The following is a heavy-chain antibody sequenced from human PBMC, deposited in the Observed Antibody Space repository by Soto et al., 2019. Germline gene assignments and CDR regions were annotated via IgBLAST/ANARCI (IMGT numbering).Heavy chain of an antibody. V-gene: IGHV1-46*01. J-gene: IGHJ4*02. CDR1: GYTFTSYY. CDR2: INPSGGST. D-gene: IGHD3-9*01. CDR3: VLRYFDWLLYLDY. Sequence: GASVKVSCKASGYTFTSYYMHWVRQAPGQGLEWMGIINPSGGSTSYAQKFQGRVTMTRDTSTSTVYMELSSLRSEDTAVYYCVLRYFDWLLYLDYWGQGTLVTVSS.